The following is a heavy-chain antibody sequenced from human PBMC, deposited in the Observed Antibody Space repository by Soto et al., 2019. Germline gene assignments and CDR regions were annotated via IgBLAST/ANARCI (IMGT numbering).Heavy chain of an antibody. V-gene: IGHV3-23*01. CDR3: AKNQGVELVPLATVDWFDP. CDR1: GFIFENFG. Sequence: LRLSCAASGFIFENFGMSWVRQAPGKGLEWISSISGSGFKKYYADSVKGRFTISRNNSKSTVYLELNNLSAEDTAVYHCAKNQGVELVPLATVDWFDPWGQGSVVTVSS. D-gene: IGHD1-26*01. J-gene: IGHJ5*02. CDR2: ISGSGFKK.